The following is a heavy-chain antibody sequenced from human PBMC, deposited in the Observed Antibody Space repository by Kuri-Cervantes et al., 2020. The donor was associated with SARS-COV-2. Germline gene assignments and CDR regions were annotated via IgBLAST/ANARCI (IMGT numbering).Heavy chain of an antibody. CDR2: ISYDGSNK. J-gene: IGHJ4*02. CDR1: GFTFSSYA. Sequence: LSLTCAASGFTFSSYAMHWVRQAPGKGLEWVAVISYDGSNKYYADSVKGRFTISRDNSKNTLYLQMNSLRSEDTAVYYCARTLGEDIVVVPAATFDYWGQGTLVTVSS. D-gene: IGHD2-2*01. V-gene: IGHV3-30-3*01. CDR3: ARTLGEDIVVVPAATFDY.